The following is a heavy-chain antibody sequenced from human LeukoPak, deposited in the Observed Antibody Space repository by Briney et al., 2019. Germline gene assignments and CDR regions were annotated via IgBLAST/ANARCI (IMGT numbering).Heavy chain of an antibody. V-gene: IGHV3-48*01. J-gene: IGHJ5*02. CDR1: GFTFSSYS. CDR3: AKDIAAAGENWFDP. Sequence: PGGSLRLSCAASGFTFSSYSMNWVRQAPGKGLEWVSYISSSSSTIYYADSVKGRFTISRDNAKNSLYLQMNSLRAEDTAVYYCAKDIAAAGENWFDPWGQGTLVTVSS. D-gene: IGHD6-13*01. CDR2: ISSSSSTI.